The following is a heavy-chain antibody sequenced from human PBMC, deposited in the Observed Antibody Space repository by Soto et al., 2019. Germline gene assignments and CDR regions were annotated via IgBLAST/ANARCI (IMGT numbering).Heavy chain of an antibody. V-gene: IGHV4-39*01. Sequence: SETLSLTCTVSGGSISSSSYYWGWIRQPPGKGLEWIGSIYYSGSTYYNPSLKSRVTISVDTSKNQFSLKLSSATAADTAVYYFARHGWRIAAAGTSWGQGTLVSGSS. CDR1: GGSISSSSYY. J-gene: IGHJ4*02. D-gene: IGHD6-13*01. CDR3: ARHGWRIAAAGTS. CDR2: IYYSGST.